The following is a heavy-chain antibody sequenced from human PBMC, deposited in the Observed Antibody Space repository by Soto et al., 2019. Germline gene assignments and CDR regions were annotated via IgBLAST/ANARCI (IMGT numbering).Heavy chain of an antibody. Sequence: SETLSLTCTVSGGSISSSSYYWGWIRQPPGKGLEWIGSIYYSGSTYYNPSLKSRVTISVDTSKNQFSLKLSSVTAADTAVYYCARLEVTGTTQIIDYWGQGTLVTVSS. V-gene: IGHV4-39*01. CDR3: ARLEVTGTTQIIDY. J-gene: IGHJ4*02. D-gene: IGHD1-7*01. CDR1: GGSISSSSYY. CDR2: IYYSGST.